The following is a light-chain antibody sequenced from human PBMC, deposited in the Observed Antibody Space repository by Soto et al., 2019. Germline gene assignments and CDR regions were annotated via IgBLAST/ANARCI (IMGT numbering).Light chain of an antibody. V-gene: IGLV2-14*01. J-gene: IGLJ1*01. CDR2: EVS. CDR3: SSYTISNTFV. Sequence: QSVLTQPASVSGSPGQSITISCTGTSSDVGGYDYVSWYQQHPGKAPKLIIYEVSNRPSRVSNRFSGSKSGNTASLTISGLQAEDEAAYYCSSYTISNTFVFGTGTKVTV. CDR1: SSDVGGYDY.